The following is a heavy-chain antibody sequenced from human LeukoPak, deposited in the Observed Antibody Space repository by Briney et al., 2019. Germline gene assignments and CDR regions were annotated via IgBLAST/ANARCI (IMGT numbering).Heavy chain of an antibody. J-gene: IGHJ3*01. CDR2: IGTTGSPK. Sequence: GGSLRPSCEDSRFALNIYEMSGAREPPGTGVEWVSYIGTTGSPKYSADSVKGRFTISRDNPRHSFYVKMHSRRAQDTALFYCVAVRGYRGPFGAFDLWGGGTTVTVFS. D-gene: IGHD5-12*01. CDR3: VAVRGYRGPFGAFDL. V-gene: IGHV3-48*03. CDR1: RFALNIYE.